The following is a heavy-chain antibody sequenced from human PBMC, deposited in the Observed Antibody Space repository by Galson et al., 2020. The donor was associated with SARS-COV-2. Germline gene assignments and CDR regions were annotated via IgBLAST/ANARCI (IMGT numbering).Heavy chain of an antibody. Sequence: QTLSLTCAFYGGSFSGYYWRCLREPPGRGLVWIGEVNHRGSTKYNPALKSRGTRSVDTSNNQFSLKLSPVTAADTAVYYCARSGFTIFGVEYYYYGMDVWGQGTPVTGSS. CDR1: GGSFSGYY. CDR3: ARSGFTIFGVEYYYYGMDV. V-gene: IGHV4-34*01. J-gene: IGHJ6*02. CDR2: VNHRGST. D-gene: IGHD3-3*01.